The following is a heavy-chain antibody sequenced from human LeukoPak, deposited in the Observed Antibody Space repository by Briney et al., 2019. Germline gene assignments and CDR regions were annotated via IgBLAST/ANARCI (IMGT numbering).Heavy chain of an antibody. CDR1: GGSFSGYY. CDR2: SNHSGNT. V-gene: IGHV4-34*01. CDR3: VTEPGYCTGGRCYGGWFDP. D-gene: IGHD2-15*01. J-gene: IGHJ5*02. Sequence: SETLSLTCAVYGGSFSGYYWSWIRQAPGKGLEWMWESNHSGNTNYNPSLKSRVTISLDTSKNQFSLKLNSVTAADTAVYYCVTEPGYCTGGRCYGGWFDPWGQGTLVTVSS.